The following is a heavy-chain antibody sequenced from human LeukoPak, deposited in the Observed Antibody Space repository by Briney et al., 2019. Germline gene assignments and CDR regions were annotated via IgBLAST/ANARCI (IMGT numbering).Heavy chain of an antibody. CDR2: ISSFNGNT. CDR3: ARLYVGLSSVDY. D-gene: IGHD3-10*02. Sequence: ASVKVSCKASGYIFTTYGISWVRQAPGQGLEWMGWISSFNGNTNYAQKLQGRVTMTTDTSTSTAYMELRSLRSDDTAVYYCARLYVGLSSVDYWGQGTLVTVSS. J-gene: IGHJ4*02. CDR1: GYIFTTYG. V-gene: IGHV1-18*01.